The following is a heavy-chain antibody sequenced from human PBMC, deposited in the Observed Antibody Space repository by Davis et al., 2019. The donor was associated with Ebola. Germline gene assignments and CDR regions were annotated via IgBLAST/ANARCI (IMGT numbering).Heavy chain of an antibody. V-gene: IGHV3-7*01. CDR3: AREIGIAAADY. D-gene: IGHD6-13*01. CDR1: GFTFSSYW. J-gene: IGHJ4*02. Sequence: GESLKISCAASGFTFSSYWMSWVRQAPGKGLEWVANIKQDGSEKYYVDSVKGRFTISRDNAKNSLYLQMNSLRAEDTAVYYCAREIGIAAADYWGQGTLVTVSS. CDR2: IKQDGSEK.